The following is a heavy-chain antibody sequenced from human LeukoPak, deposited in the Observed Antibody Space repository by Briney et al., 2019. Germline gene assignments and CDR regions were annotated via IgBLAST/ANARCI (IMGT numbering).Heavy chain of an antibody. Sequence: SETLSLTCTVSGYSITSGYYWGWIRQPPGKGLEWIGSIYHSGSTFYNPSLKSRVTLSVDPSQNQFSLKLSSVTAADTAVYYCAKEQLTQSTGPVMPDYWGQGTLVTVSS. CDR2: IYHSGST. D-gene: IGHD1-1*01. CDR3: AKEQLTQSTGPVMPDY. CDR1: GYSITSGYY. V-gene: IGHV4-38-2*02. J-gene: IGHJ4*02.